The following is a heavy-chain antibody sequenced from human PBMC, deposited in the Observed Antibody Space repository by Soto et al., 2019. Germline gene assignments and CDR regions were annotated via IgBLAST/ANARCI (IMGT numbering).Heavy chain of an antibody. D-gene: IGHD3-16*02. V-gene: IGHV4-31*03. Sequence: QVQLQESGPGLVKPSQTLSLTCTVSGGSISSGGYYWSWIRQHPGKGLEWIGYIYYSGSTYYNPSLKSRVTISVDTSKNQFSLKLSSVTAADTAVYYCAREAPHSDDYVWGSYRYPPQDYYYYGMDVWGQGTTVTVSS. J-gene: IGHJ6*02. CDR3: AREAPHSDDYVWGSYRYPPQDYYYYGMDV. CDR2: IYYSGST. CDR1: GGSISSGGYY.